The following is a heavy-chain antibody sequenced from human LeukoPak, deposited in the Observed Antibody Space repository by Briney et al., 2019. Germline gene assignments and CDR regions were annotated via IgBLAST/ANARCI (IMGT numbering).Heavy chain of an antibody. CDR1: GDSITDDY. J-gene: IGHJ4*02. CDR3: AKSTYYYDTFVNAFDL. D-gene: IGHD3-22*01. Sequence: PSETLSLTCTVSGDSITDDYYTWIRQPAGKGLEWIGRIHSGGTTNYNPSLMSRVTLSIDKSKKYISLILTSVTAADTALYYCAKSTYYYDTFVNAFDLWGQGTLVTVSS. CDR2: IHSGGTT. V-gene: IGHV4-4*07.